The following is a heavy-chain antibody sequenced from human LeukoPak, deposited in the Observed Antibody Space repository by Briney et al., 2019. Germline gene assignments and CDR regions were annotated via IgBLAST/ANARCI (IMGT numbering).Heavy chain of an antibody. J-gene: IGHJ6*04. CDR2: ISSSGSTI. V-gene: IGHV3-48*03. CDR1: GFTFSSYA. Sequence: QPGGSLRLSCAASGFTFSSYAMSWVRQAPGKGLEWVSYISSSGSTIYYADSVKGRFTISRDNAKNSLYLQMNSLRAEDTAVYYCARDQVVPAARGVYYYYGMDVWGKGTTVTVSS. CDR3: ARDQVVPAARGVYYYYGMDV. D-gene: IGHD2-2*01.